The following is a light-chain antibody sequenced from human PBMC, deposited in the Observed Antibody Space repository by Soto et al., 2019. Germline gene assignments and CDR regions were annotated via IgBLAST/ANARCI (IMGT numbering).Light chain of an antibody. CDR2: GTY. J-gene: IGKJ2*01. CDR3: QQYGTSPPVYT. V-gene: IGKV3-20*01. Sequence: EIVLTQSPGTLSLSPGERGTLSCRTSQSISSTYLAWYQLKPGQAPRLLIYGTYSRATGIPDRFSGSGSGRDFTLTISRLEPEDLAVYYCQQYGTSPPVYTFGQGTKLEIK. CDR1: QSISSTY.